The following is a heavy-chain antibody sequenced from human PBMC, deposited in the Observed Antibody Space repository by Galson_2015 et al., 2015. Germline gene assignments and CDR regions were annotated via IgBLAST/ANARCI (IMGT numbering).Heavy chain of an antibody. V-gene: IGHV3-30*03. J-gene: IGHJ4*02. CDR2: ISHDGSYK. Sequence: SLRLSCAASGFTFSSYYMHWVRQAPGKGLEWVAVISHDGSYKYYADSVKGRFTISRDNSKNTLYLQMNSLRAEDTAVYYCARSLQDYYYSRAFYYWGQGTLVTVSS. CDR3: ARSLQDYYYSRAFYY. D-gene: IGHD3-22*01. CDR1: GFTFSSYY.